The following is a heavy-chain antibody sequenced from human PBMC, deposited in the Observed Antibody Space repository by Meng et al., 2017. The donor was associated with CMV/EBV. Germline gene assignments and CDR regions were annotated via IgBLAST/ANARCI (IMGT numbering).Heavy chain of an antibody. CDR1: EFTFSSYA. V-gene: IGHV3-23*01. CDR2: ISDSGGIT. Sequence: GESLKISCAASEFTFSSYAMNWVRQAPGKGLEWISIISDSGGITYYADSVEGRFTISRDNSKNTLYLQMNSLRAEDTAVYYCAKGWSIEAPGTRYFDCWGQGTLVTVSS. CDR3: AKGWSIEAPGTRYFDC. J-gene: IGHJ4*02. D-gene: IGHD6-13*01.